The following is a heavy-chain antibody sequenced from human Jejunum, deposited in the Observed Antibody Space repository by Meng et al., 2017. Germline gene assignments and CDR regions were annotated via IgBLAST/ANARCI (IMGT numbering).Heavy chain of an antibody. J-gene: IGHJ4*02. D-gene: IGHD1-1*01. CDR1: GYTFTTYW. CDR2: IYPGDSDT. CDR3: ATPNYWNSGHKVGGY. Sequence: GSLRLSCETSGYTFTTYWIGWVRQTPGKGLEWMGIIYPGDSDTRYSPSFQGQVTISADKSISTAYLQWSSLKASDTAMYYCATPNYWNSGHKVGGYWGQGTRVTGSS. V-gene: IGHV5-51*01.